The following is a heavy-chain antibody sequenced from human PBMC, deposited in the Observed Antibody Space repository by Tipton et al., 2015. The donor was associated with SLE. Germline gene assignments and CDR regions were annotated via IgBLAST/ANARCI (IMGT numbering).Heavy chain of an antibody. CDR2: ISYDGSNK. CDR1: GFTFSSYA. Sequence: SLRLSCAASGFTFSSYAMHWVRQAPGKGLEWVAVISYDGSNKYYADSVKGRFTISRDNAKNSLYLQMNSLRAEDTAVYYCARGGKWLQAAFDYWGQGTLVTVSS. D-gene: IGHD5-24*01. CDR3: ARGGKWLQAAFDY. V-gene: IGHV3-30-3*01. J-gene: IGHJ4*02.